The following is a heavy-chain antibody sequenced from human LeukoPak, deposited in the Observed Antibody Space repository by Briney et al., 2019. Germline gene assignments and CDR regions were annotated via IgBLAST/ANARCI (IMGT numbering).Heavy chain of an antibody. CDR3: AGYTYYYDSSGRSPGGY. Sequence: GGSLRLSCAASGFTFSSYSMNWVRQAPGKGLEWVSSISSSSSYIYYADSVKGRFTICRDNAKNSLYLQMNSLRAEDTAVYYCAGYTYYYDSSGRSPGGYWGQGTLVTVSS. V-gene: IGHV3-21*01. J-gene: IGHJ4*02. D-gene: IGHD3-22*01. CDR1: GFTFSSYS. CDR2: ISSSSSYI.